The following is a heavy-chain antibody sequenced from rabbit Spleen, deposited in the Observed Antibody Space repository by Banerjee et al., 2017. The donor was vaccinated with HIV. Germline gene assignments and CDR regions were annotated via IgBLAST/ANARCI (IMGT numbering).Heavy chain of an antibody. V-gene: IGHV1S45*01. CDR2: IYSYNGVNT. D-gene: IGHD1-1*01. CDR3: ARDTSSSFSSYGMDL. J-gene: IGHJ6*01. Sequence: QEQLVESGRGLVKPEGSLTLTCKASGFDFSSKNFMCWVRQAPGKGLEWIACIYSYNGVNTYYASWVNGRFIISKTSTTVDLKMTSLTAADTATYFCARDTSSSFSSYGMDLWGPGTLVTVS. CDR1: GFDFSSKNF.